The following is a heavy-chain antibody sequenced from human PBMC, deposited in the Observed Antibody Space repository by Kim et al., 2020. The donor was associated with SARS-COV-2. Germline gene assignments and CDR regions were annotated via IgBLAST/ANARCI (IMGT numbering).Heavy chain of an antibody. CDR3: AREGLFSGSWIDY. CDR2: ISGGVGAP. V-gene: IGHV3-23*01. CDR1: GFTLYNYG. D-gene: IGHD1-26*01. J-gene: IGHJ4*02. Sequence: GGSLRLSCEASGFTLYNYGMSWVRQAPGQGLDWVSSISGGVGAPYYADAVRGRFTITRDNSKNTLYLEINSLRAEDTALFFCAREGLFSGSWIDYWGQG.